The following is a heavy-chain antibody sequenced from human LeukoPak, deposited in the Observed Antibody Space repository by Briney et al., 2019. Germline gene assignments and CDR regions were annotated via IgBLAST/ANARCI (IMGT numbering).Heavy chain of an antibody. V-gene: IGHV1-46*01. CDR1: GYTFTSYY. J-gene: IGHJ3*02. CDR2: INPSGGST. Sequence: GASVKVSCKASGYTFTSYYMHWVRQAPGQGLEWMGIINPSGGSTSYAQKFQGRVTMTEDTSTDTAYMELSSLRSEDTAVYYCATARRWATLGYSAFDIWGQGTMVTVSS. CDR3: ATARRWATLGYSAFDI. D-gene: IGHD2-15*01.